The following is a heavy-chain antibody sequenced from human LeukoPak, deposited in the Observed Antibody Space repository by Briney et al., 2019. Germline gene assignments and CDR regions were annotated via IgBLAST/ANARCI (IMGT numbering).Heavy chain of an antibody. J-gene: IGHJ5*02. CDR3: ARERWGRYYYDSSGYYEGFDP. D-gene: IGHD3-22*01. CDR2: ISAYNGNT. V-gene: IGHV1-18*01. CDR1: GYTFTSYG. Sequence: GASVKVSCKASGYTFTSYGISWVRQAPGQGLEWMGWISAYNGNTNYAQKFQGRVTMTRNTSISTAYMELSSLRSEDTAVYYCARERWGRYYYDSSGYYEGFDPWGQGTLVTVSS.